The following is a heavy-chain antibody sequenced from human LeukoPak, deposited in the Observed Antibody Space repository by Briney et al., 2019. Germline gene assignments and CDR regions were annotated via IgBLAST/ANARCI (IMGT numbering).Heavy chain of an antibody. CDR2: IYTSGRT. J-gene: IGHJ3*02. CDR3: ARDKGEYCGGDCYPNAFDI. Sequence: SETLSLTCTVSGGSISSYYWSWIRQPAGKGLEWIGRIYTSGRTNYNPSLKSRVTMSVDTSKNQFSLKLSSVTAADTAVYYCARDKGEYCGGDCYPNAFDIWGQGTMVTVSS. V-gene: IGHV4-4*07. D-gene: IGHD2-21*01. CDR1: GGSISSYY.